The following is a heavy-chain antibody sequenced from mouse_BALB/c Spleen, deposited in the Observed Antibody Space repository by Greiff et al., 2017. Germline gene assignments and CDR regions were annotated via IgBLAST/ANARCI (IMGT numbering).Heavy chain of an antibody. CDR3: ARRLGGFDY. V-gene: IGHV1-63*01. CDR2: IYPGSGNT. J-gene: IGHJ2*01. CDR1: GYAFTNYW. Sequence: QVQLQQSGAELVRPGTSVKISCKASGYAFTNYWLGWVKQRPGHGLEWIGDIYPGSGNTYYNEKFKGKATLTADKSSSTAYMQLSSLTSEDSAVYFCARRLGGFDYWGQGTTLTVSS. D-gene: IGHD4-1*01.